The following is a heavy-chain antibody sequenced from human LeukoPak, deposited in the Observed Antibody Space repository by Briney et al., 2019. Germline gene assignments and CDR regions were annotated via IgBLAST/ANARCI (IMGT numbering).Heavy chain of an antibody. CDR3: ARGHYYYGSGSYPY. Sequence: KPSETQSLTCAVYGGSFSGYYWSWIRQPPGKGLEWIGEINHSGSTNYNPSLKSRVTISVDTSKNQFSLKLSSVTAADTAVYYCARGHYYYGSGSYPYWGQGTLVTVSS. CDR2: INHSGST. V-gene: IGHV4-34*01. J-gene: IGHJ4*02. CDR1: GGSFSGYY. D-gene: IGHD3-10*01.